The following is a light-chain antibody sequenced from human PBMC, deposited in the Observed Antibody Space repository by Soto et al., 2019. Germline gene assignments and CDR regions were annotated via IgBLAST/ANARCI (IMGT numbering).Light chain of an antibody. J-gene: IGKJ4*01. V-gene: IGKV3-20*01. CDR3: QQFSSYPLT. CDR1: QSVRSTY. CDR2: GAS. Sequence: EIVLTQSPGTLSLSPGERATLSCRASQSVRSTYLAWYQQQPGQAPRLLIYGASSRATGIPDRFSGGGSGTDFTLTISRLEPEDFAVYYCQQFSSYPLTFGGGTKVDI.